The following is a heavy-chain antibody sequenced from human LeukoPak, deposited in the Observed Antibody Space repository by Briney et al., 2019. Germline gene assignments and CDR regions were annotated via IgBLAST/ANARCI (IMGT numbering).Heavy chain of an antibody. Sequence: GSLRLSCAASAITFSTYAMSWVRQAPGKGLECVSVISGGAGSTYYADSVKGRFTISRDNSKNTLYLQTNSLRAEDTAVYYCAKDKYNFWSGSNYYYMDVWGKGTTVTVSS. V-gene: IGHV3-23*01. J-gene: IGHJ6*03. CDR2: ISGGAGST. CDR1: AITFSTYA. D-gene: IGHD3-3*01. CDR3: AKDKYNFWSGSNYYYMDV.